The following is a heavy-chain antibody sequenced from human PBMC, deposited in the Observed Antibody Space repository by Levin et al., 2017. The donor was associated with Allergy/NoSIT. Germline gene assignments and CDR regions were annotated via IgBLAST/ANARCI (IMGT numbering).Heavy chain of an antibody. V-gene: IGHV1-18*01. CDR3: ARVPGVLRFLEWSGDAFDS. CDR1: GYTFTSYG. J-gene: IGHJ3*02. D-gene: IGHD3-3*01. Sequence: ASVKVSCKASGYTFTSYGISWVRQAPGQGLEWMGWISAYNGNTNYAQKLQGRVTMTTDTSTSTAYMELRSLRSDDTAVYYCARVPGVLRFLEWSGDAFDSWGQGTMVTVSS. CDR2: ISAYNGNT.